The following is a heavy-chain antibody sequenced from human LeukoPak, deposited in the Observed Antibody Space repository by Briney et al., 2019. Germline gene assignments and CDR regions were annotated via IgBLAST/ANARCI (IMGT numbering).Heavy chain of an antibody. CDR3: ARAPYYYDSSGYHPFDY. J-gene: IGHJ4*02. D-gene: IGHD3-22*01. V-gene: IGHV3-20*04. CDR2: INWNGGST. CDR1: GFAFNYYA. Sequence: GGSLRLSCAASGFAFNYYAMSWVRQAPGKGLEWVSGINWNGGSTGYADSVKGRFTISRDNAKNSLYLQMNSLRAEDTALYYCARAPYYYDSSGYHPFDYWGQGTLVTVSS.